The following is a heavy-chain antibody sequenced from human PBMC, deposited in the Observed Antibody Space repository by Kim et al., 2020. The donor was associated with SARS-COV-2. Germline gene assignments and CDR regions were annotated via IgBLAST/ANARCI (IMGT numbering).Heavy chain of an antibody. V-gene: IGHV3-30*15. D-gene: IGHD1-26*01. Sequence: ADSVKGRFTISRDNSKNTLYLQRSSRRAEDTAVYYWAREWERLGGYFDDWGQGTLVTVSS. J-gene: IGHJ4*02. CDR3: AREWERLGGYFDD.